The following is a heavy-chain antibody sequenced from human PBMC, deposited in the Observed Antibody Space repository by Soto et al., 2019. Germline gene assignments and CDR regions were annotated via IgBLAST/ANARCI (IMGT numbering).Heavy chain of an antibody. CDR2: ISYDGSNK. J-gene: IGHJ5*02. CDR1: GFTFSSYG. Sequence: QVQLVESGGGVVQPGRSLRLSCAASGFTFSSYGMHWVRQAPGKGLEWVAVISYDGSNKYYADSVKGRFTISRDNSKNTLYLQMNGLRAEDTAVYYCAKGRPYGSGSYPNWFDPWGQGTLVTVSS. CDR3: AKGRPYGSGSYPNWFDP. D-gene: IGHD3-10*01. V-gene: IGHV3-30*18.